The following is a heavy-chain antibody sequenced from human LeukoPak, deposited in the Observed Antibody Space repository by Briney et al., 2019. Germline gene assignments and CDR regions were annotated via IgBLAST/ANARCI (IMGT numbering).Heavy chain of an antibody. Sequence: PGGSLRLSCAASGFTFSSYAMSWVRQAPGKGLEWVSALSSGDNTHYADSVNGRFTISRDNSKNTLYLQLNSLRAEDTAVYYCARRYCSTCPTGHAFDLWGQGTMVTVSS. V-gene: IGHV3-23*01. CDR2: LSSGDNT. D-gene: IGHD2-2*01. CDR1: GFTFSSYA. J-gene: IGHJ3*01. CDR3: ARRYCSTCPTGHAFDL.